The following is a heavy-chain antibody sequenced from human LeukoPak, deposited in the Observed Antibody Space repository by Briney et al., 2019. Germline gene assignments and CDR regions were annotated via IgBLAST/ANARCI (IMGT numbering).Heavy chain of an antibody. V-gene: IGHV4-59*01. CDR2: LYYSGST. J-gene: IGHJ4*02. D-gene: IGHD4-17*01. Sequence: SETLSLTCTVSGGSINSYYWSWIRQPPGKGLEWIGYLYYSGSTNYNPSLKSRVTISVVTSKNQFSLKLSSVTAADTAVYYCARRYGDYVAFDYWGQGTLVTVSS. CDR3: ARRYGDYVAFDY. CDR1: GGSINSYY.